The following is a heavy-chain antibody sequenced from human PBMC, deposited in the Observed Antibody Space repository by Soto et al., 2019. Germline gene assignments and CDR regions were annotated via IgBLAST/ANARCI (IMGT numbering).Heavy chain of an antibody. V-gene: IGHV3-74*03. D-gene: IGHD5-18*01. Sequence: GSLRLSFAASGFTFSTYWMHWVRQAPGKGLVWVSRINSDGSRTTYAESVKVRFTISRDNAQNTLYLQMNSLRAEDTAVYFCASCVGGYSCPFDYWGQGTLVTVSS. CDR1: GFTFSTYW. CDR2: INSDGSRT. CDR3: ASCVGGYSCPFDY. J-gene: IGHJ4*02.